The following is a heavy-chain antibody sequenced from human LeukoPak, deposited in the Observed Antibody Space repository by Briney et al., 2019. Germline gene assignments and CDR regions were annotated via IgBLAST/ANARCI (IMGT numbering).Heavy chain of an antibody. D-gene: IGHD2-21*01. CDR1: GGSISGYY. J-gene: IGHJ4*02. V-gene: IGHV4-59*08. CDR2: IYYSGKT. CDR3: ARHYSPIDY. Sequence: SETLSLTCTVSGGSISGYYWSWIRQPPGKGLEWIGYIYYSGKTSYNPSLKSRVAISVDTSKNHFSLKLSSVTAADTAVYYCARHYSPIDYWGQGTLVTVSS.